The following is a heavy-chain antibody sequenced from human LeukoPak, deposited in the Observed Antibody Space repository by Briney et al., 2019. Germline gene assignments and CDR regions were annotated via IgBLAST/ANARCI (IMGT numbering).Heavy chain of an antibody. V-gene: IGHV1-2*02. CDR2: INPNSGGT. Sequence: ASVKVSCKASGYTFTGYYTHWVRQAPGQGLEWMGWINPNSGGTNYAQKFQGRVTMTRDTSISTAYMELSRLRSDDTAVYYCARFGSNWGFRYFDLWGRGTLVTVSP. CDR1: GYTFTGYY. D-gene: IGHD7-27*01. J-gene: IGHJ2*01. CDR3: ARFGSNWGFRYFDL.